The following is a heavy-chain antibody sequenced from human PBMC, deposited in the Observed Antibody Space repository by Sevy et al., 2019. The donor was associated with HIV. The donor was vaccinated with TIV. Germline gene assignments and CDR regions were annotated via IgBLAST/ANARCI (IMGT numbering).Heavy chain of an antibody. J-gene: IGHJ4*02. CDR3: ARAGRFRLGELSSGPDY. D-gene: IGHD3-16*02. CDR1: GFNLNTYG. Sequence: GGSLRLSCTASGFNLNTYGMHWVRQAPGKGLEWLAIISYDGNKYYADAVEGRFTISRDNSRNTLYLQMNSLRTEDTAVFHCARAGRFRLGELSSGPDYWGPGTLVIVSS. V-gene: IGHV3-30*03. CDR2: ISYDGNK.